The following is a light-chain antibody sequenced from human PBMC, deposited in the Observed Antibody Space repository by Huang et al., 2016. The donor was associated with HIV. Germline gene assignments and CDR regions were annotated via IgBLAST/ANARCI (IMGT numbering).Light chain of an antibody. Sequence: VLTQSPGSVSVSLGDRVTVSCRASQSVDRGYVAWYQQKAGQSPRLLVYGTSSRASGIPSRFSGSGSGTEFTLTISRLEPEDFGVYYCHQYGSSKATFGQGTKVDI. CDR1: QSVDRGY. V-gene: IGKV3-20*01. CDR2: GTS. J-gene: IGKJ1*01. CDR3: HQYGSSKAT.